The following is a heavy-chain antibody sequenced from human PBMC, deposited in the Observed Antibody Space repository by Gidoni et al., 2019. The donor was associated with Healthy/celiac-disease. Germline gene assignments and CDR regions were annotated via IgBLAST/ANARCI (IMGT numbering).Heavy chain of an antibody. D-gene: IGHD2-21*02. CDR2: IYYSGST. CDR1: GGSISSYY. CDR3: ARDMTYLDY. Sequence: QVQLQESGPGLVKPSETLSLTCTVPGGSISSYYWSWIRQPPGKGLEWIGYIYYSGSTNYNPSLKSRVTISVDTSKNQFSLKLSSVTAADTAVYYCARDMTYLDYWGQGTLVTVSS. V-gene: IGHV4-59*01. J-gene: IGHJ4*02.